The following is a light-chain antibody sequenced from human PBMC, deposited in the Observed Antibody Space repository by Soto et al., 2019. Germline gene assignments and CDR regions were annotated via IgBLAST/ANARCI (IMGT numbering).Light chain of an antibody. CDR3: SSYTSSSTRV. CDR2: DVS. CDR1: SSDVGGYNY. J-gene: IGLJ1*01. Sequence: QSALTQPASVSGSPGQSITISCTRTSSDVGGYNYVSWYQQHPGKAPKLMIYDVSNRPSGVSNRFSGSKSGNTASLTISGLQAEDEAYYYCSSYTSSSTRVFGTGTKVTVL. V-gene: IGLV2-14*01.